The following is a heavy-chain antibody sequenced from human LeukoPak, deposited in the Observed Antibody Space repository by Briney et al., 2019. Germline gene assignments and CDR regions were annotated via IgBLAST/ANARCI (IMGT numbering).Heavy chain of an antibody. CDR1: GGSTSSYY. V-gene: IGHV4-59*01. J-gene: IGHJ4*02. CDR2: IYYSGST. D-gene: IGHD4-23*01. CDR3: AREVTPFY. Sequence: SETLSLTCTVSGGSTSSYYWSWIRQPPGKGLEWIGYIYYSGSTNYNPSLKSRVTISVDTSKNQFSLKLSSVTAADTAVYYCAREVTPFYWGQGTLVTVSS.